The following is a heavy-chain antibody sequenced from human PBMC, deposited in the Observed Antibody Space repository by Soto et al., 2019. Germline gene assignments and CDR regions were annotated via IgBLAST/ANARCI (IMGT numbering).Heavy chain of an antibody. CDR3: ARGAGDFSGPDSFDN. Sequence: QVQLQESGPRLVKSSETLSLVCSVSGDSIIRSFWGWIRQSPGKGLAYIGYISDSGGTDYDPSLKSRVTISVDTSKNQFSLKPTAVTDADTAMYYCARGAGDFSGPDSFDNWGQGTMVTVSS. D-gene: IGHD3-10*01. J-gene: IGHJ3*02. V-gene: IGHV4-59*01. CDR1: GDSIIRSF. CDR2: ISDSGGT.